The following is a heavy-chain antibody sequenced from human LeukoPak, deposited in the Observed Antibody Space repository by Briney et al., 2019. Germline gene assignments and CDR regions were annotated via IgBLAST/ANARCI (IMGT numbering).Heavy chain of an antibody. CDR1: GFTFSSHA. V-gene: IGHV3-23*01. CDR2: ISGSGGST. Sequence: GRSLRLSCAASGFTFSSHAMSWVRQAPGKGLEWVSAISGSGGSTYYADSVKGRFTISRDNSKNTLYLQMNSLRAEDAAVYYCAKSGYSNFLNWFDPWGQGTLVTVSS. J-gene: IGHJ5*02. D-gene: IGHD4-11*01. CDR3: AKSGYSNFLNWFDP.